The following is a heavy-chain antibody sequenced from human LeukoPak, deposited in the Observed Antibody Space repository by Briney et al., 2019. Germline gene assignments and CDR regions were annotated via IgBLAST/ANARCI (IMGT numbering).Heavy chain of an antibody. CDR1: GFAFGSYG. V-gene: IGHV3-30*02. D-gene: IGHD3-10*01. CDR2: IRYDGSNK. CDR3: AKDKVTMVRGVILPSSDY. J-gene: IGHJ4*02. Sequence: GGSLRLSCAASGFAFGSYGMHWVRQAPGKGLEWVAFIRYDGSNKYYADSVKGRFTISRDNSKNTLYLQMNSLRAEDTAVYYCAKDKVTMVRGVILPSSDYWGQGTLVTVSS.